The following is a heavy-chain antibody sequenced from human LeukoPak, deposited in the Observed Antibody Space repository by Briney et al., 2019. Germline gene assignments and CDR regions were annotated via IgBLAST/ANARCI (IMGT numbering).Heavy chain of an antibody. CDR1: GFPFSSYG. Sequence: GESLRLSCAASGFPFSSYGMYWVRQTPEKGLEWMAYLRKDATYSNYADSVRGRFTISRDNSKNTLDLQMNSLRIEDTAVYFCASGGPTRGTLDSWGQGTLVTVSS. V-gene: IGHV3-30*02. D-gene: IGHD1-26*01. CDR2: LRKDATYS. J-gene: IGHJ4*02. CDR3: ASGGPTRGTLDS.